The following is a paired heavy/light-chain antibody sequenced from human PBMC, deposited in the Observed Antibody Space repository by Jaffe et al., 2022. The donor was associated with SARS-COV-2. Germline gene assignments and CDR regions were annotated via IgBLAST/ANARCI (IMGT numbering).Light chain of an antibody. J-gene: IGLJ3*02. Sequence: SYELTQPPSMSVSPGQTARITCSADALPKHYAFWYQQKPGQAPVLVMYKDSERPSGIPERFSGSSSGTTVTLTISGVQAEDEADYYCQSADSSATYVVFGGGTKLTVL. CDR3: QSADSSATYVV. CDR2: KDS. V-gene: IGLV3-25*03. CDR1: ALPKHY.
Heavy chain of an antibody. D-gene: IGHD5-12*01. Sequence: QVHLVESGGGVVQPGRSLRLSCAASGFTFSSYGIHWVRQAPGKGLEWVALISYNGRNRYFADSVKGRFTISRDNPKNTLYLQMNSLRAEDTAVYYCARDMENIVATRNAYYYYYAMDVWGQGTTVTVSS. V-gene: IGHV3-33*05. CDR2: ISYNGRNR. CDR1: GFTFSSYG. CDR3: ARDMENIVATRNAYYYYYAMDV. J-gene: IGHJ6*02.